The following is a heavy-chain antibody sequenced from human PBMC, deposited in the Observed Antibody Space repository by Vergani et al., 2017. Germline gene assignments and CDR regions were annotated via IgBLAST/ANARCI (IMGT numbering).Heavy chain of an antibody. CDR3: AKDLGTSSGGGWFDP. V-gene: IGHV3-9*02. J-gene: IGHJ5*02. Sequence: EVQLEESGGGLVLPGRSLRLSCVASGFTSAGYAMHWVRQAPGKGLEWSSGISWNSNSIGYADSGKGRFTISRDNAKNSLYLKMNSLRAEDTALYYCAKDLGTSSGGGWFDPWGQGTLVTVSS. D-gene: IGHD6-6*01. CDR1: GFTSAGYA. CDR2: ISWNSNSI.